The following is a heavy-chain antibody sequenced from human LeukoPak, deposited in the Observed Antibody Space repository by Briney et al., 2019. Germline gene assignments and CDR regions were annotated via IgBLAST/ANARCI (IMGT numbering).Heavy chain of an antibody. V-gene: IGHV6-1*01. Sequence: SQTLSLTCDISGDSVSIDSATWNWIRQSPSRGPEWLGRTYYRSAWYTDYAVSVQSRITIKPDTSTNQFSLQLYSLTPEDTAVYYCARGIPLACFEYLGQGTLVTVSS. CDR1: GDSVSIDSAT. J-gene: IGHJ4*02. CDR3: ARGIPLACFEY. CDR2: TYYRSAWYT. D-gene: IGHD2-21*01.